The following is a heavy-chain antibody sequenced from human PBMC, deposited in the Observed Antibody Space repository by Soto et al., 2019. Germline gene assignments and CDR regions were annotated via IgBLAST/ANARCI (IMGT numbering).Heavy chain of an antibody. CDR1: GFSFSSHA. V-gene: IGHV3-23*01. Sequence: EVHLLESGGGFVQPGGSLRLSCVASGFSFSSHAMTWVRQAPGKGLEWVSVISAGSGNTYYAESVKGRFTVSRDNSKNTLGLQMDSLRVEDTGLYYCARQKLKSSTWYGSLDSWGQGTLVTVSS. J-gene: IGHJ4*02. D-gene: IGHD2-2*01. CDR3: ARQKLKSSTWYGSLDS. CDR2: ISAGSGNT.